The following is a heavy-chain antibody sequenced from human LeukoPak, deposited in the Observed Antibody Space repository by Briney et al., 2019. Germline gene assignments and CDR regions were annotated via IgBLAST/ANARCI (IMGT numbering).Heavy chain of an antibody. J-gene: IGHJ5*02. Sequence: SETLSLTCTVSGGSISSHYWSWIRQPPGKGLEWIGYIYYSGSTNYNPSLKSRVTISVDTSKNQFSLKLSSVTAADTAVYYCARDQNYYDSSGYYSAWFDPWGQGTLVTVSS. D-gene: IGHD3-22*01. CDR3: ARDQNYYDSSGYYSAWFDP. V-gene: IGHV4-59*11. CDR1: GGSISSHY. CDR2: IYYSGST.